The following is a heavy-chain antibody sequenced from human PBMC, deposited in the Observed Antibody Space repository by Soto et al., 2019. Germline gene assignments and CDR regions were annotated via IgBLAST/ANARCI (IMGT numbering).Heavy chain of an antibody. J-gene: IGHJ6*02. Sequence: SETLSLTCTVSGGSISTKDFLWSWIRQSPGKGLEWIGYIYYSGGTYYNPSLKSRVSFSVDTSKNQFSLKLTSVTVADTALYYCARRGGGYNPWYYYGMDVWGQGTTVTVSS. CDR2: IYYSGGT. CDR1: GGSISTKDFL. D-gene: IGHD5-12*01. CDR3: ARRGGGYNPWYYYGMDV. V-gene: IGHV4-30-4*01.